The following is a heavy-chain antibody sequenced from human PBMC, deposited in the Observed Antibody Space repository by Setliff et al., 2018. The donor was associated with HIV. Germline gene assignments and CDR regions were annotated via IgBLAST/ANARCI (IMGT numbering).Heavy chain of an antibody. J-gene: IGHJ4*02. Sequence: RGESLTISCAASGFTFSTYSMNWVRQAPGKGLEWVSFISSSSSNVHYADSVKGRFTISRDNAKNSLYLQMNSLRAEDTAVYYCARDLKNSGWPYYFEYWGQGTLVTVSS. CDR1: GFTFSTYS. V-gene: IGHV3-21*01. CDR2: ISSSSSNV. CDR3: ARDLKNSGWPYYFEY. D-gene: IGHD5-12*01.